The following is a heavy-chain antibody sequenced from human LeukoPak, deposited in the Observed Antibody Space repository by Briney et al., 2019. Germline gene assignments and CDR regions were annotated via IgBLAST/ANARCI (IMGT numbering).Heavy chain of an antibody. D-gene: IGHD5-18*01. Sequence: GESLEISCKGSGYSFTSYWISWVRQLPGQGLEWMGRIDPSDSYTNYSPSFQGHVTISADKSISTAYLQWSSLKASDTAMYYCARHPDTAMVFPPDYWGQGTLVTVSS. CDR2: IDPSDSYT. V-gene: IGHV5-10-1*01. CDR1: GYSFTSYW. CDR3: ARHPDTAMVFPPDY. J-gene: IGHJ4*02.